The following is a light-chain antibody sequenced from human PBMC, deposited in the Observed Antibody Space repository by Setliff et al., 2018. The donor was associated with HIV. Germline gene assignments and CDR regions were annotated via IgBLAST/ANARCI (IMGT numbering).Light chain of an antibody. CDR3: CSYAGSGTLYV. Sequence: QSALTQPASVSGSPGQSITISCTGTSSDVVSYKLVSWYQQHPGKAPKVMVYEVTKRPSGVSNRFSGSKSANTASLTISGLQAEDEADYYCCSYAGSGTLYVFGTGTKVTVL. J-gene: IGLJ1*01. CDR2: EVT. CDR1: SSDVVSYKL. V-gene: IGLV2-23*02.